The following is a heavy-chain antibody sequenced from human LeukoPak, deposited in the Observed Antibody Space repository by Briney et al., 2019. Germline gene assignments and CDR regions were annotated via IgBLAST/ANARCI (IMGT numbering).Heavy chain of an antibody. D-gene: IGHD6-19*01. J-gene: IGHJ4*02. CDR1: GFTFSSYA. Sequence: GGSLRLSCAASGFTFSSYAMNWVRQAPGKGLEWVSSISGSGGSTYYADPVKGRFTTSRDNSKNTLYLQMNSLRAEDTAVYYCAKDDHGGSGWRDYFDYWGQGTLVTVSS. CDR2: ISGSGGST. CDR3: AKDDHGGSGWRDYFDY. V-gene: IGHV3-23*01.